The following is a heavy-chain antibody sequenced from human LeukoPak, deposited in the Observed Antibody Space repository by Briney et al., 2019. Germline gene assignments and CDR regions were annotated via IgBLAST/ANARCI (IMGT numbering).Heavy chain of an antibody. V-gene: IGHV3-9*01. CDR2: ISWNSGSI. D-gene: IGHD6-13*01. CDR1: GFTFDDYA. J-gene: IGHJ4*02. CDR3: AKDIGYDRSLDY. Sequence: GGSLRLSCAASGFTFDDYAMHWVRQAPGKGLEWVSGISWNSGSIGYADSVKGRFTISRDNAKNSLYLQMNSLRAEDTALYYCAKDIGYDRSLDYWGQGTLVTISS.